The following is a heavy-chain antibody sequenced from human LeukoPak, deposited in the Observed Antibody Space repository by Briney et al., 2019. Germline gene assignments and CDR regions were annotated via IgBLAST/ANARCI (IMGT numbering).Heavy chain of an antibody. Sequence: KPSETLSLTCTVSGGSISSSSYYWGWIRQPPGKGLEWIGYIYYSGSTNYNPSLKSRVTISVDTSKNQFSLKLSSVTAADTAVYYCARHIAGHFDYWGQGTLVTVSS. CDR2: IYYSGST. J-gene: IGHJ4*02. CDR3: ARHIAGHFDY. D-gene: IGHD2-15*01. CDR1: GGSISSSSYY. V-gene: IGHV4-61*05.